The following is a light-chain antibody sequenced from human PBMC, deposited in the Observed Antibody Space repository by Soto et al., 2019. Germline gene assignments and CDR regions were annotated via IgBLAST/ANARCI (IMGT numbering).Light chain of an antibody. Sequence: DIQMTQSPSSLSTSIGDAVTITCRASQYIINYLNWYQQKPGKXPKLLIYNASTLQRGVPPRVSGSISGTDFTLTISSLQPEDFATYYCQQTYSFPNTFGGGTKVDI. V-gene: IGKV1-39*01. CDR1: QYIINY. CDR3: QQTYSFPNT. J-gene: IGKJ4*01. CDR2: NAS.